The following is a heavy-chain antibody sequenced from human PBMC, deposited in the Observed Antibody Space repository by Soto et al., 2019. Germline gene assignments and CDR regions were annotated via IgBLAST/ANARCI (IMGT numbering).Heavy chain of an antibody. V-gene: IGHV3-30-3*01. CDR3: ARDIAAAGRYYYGMDV. D-gene: IGHD6-13*01. Sequence: GGSLRLSCAASGFTFSSYAMHWVRQAQGKGLEWVAVISYDGSNKYYADSVKGRFTISRDNSKNTLYLQMNSLRAEDTAVYYCARDIAAAGRYYYGMDVWDQGTTVTVSS. CDR2: ISYDGSNK. CDR1: GFTFSSYA. J-gene: IGHJ6*02.